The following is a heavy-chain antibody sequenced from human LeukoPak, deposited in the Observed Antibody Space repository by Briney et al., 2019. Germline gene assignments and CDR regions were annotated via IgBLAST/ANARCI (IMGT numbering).Heavy chain of an antibody. CDR3: AKGGAVAPRAFDI. V-gene: IGHV3-23*01. CDR2: ITGSGGST. Sequence: SGGSLRLSCAASGFTFSSYTMSWVRQTPGKGLQRVSGITGSGGSTYYADSVKGRFTISRDNSKNTLFLQMNSLRAEDTAIYYCAKGGAVAPRAFDIWGQGTMVTVSS. D-gene: IGHD4-23*01. CDR1: GFTFSSYT. J-gene: IGHJ3*02.